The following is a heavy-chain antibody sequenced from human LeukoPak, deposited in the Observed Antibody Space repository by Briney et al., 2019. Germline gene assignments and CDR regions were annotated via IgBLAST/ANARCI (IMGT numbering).Heavy chain of an antibody. Sequence: ASVKVPCKASGYTFTRYYMHWVRQAPGQGLEWMGWINPNSGGTNYAQKFQGRVTMTRDTSISTAYMELSRLRSDDTAVYYCARGTRYYDILTGHSFDYWGQGTLVTVSS. J-gene: IGHJ4*02. CDR2: INPNSGGT. CDR3: ARGTRYYDILTGHSFDY. V-gene: IGHV1-2*02. D-gene: IGHD3-9*01. CDR1: GYTFTRYY.